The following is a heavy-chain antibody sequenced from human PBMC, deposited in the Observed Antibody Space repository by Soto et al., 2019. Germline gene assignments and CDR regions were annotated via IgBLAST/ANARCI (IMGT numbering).Heavy chain of an antibody. CDR3: ATPTPFSIFRVDNFAF. D-gene: IGHD3-3*02. V-gene: IGHV1-24*01. CDR1: GYTLTELS. Sequence: ASVKVSCKVSGYTLTELSMHWVRHAPGKGLEWMGGFDPEDGETIYAQKFQGRVTMTEDTSTDTAYMELSSLRSEDTAVYYCATPTPFSIFRVDNFAFWGQRTLVTVSS. J-gene: IGHJ4*02. CDR2: FDPEDGET.